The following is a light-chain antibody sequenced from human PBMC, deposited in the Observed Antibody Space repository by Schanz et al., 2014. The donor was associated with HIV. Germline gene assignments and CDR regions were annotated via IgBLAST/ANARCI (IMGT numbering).Light chain of an antibody. CDR1: TSDIGNYDR. V-gene: IGLV2-18*02. CDR3: SSYTSSSTLV. Sequence: QSALTQPPSVSGSPGQSVIISCTGTTSDIGNYDRVSWYQQPPGSAPKLMIYDVNIRPSGVSNRFSGSKSGNTASLTVSGLQAEDEADYYCSSYTSSSTLVFGGGTKLTVL. J-gene: IGLJ2*01. CDR2: DVN.